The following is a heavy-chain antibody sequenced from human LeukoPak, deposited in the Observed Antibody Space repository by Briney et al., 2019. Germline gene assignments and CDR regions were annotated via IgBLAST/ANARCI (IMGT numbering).Heavy chain of an antibody. CDR1: GYTFTGYY. V-gene: IGHV1-2*02. CDR2: INPNSGGT. J-gene: IGHJ5*02. CDR3: ARGYCSSTSCSNWFDP. D-gene: IGHD2-2*01. Sequence: ASVKVSCKASGYTFTGYYMHWVRQAPGQGLEWMGWINPNSGGTNYAQKFQGRVTMTRDTSISTAYMELSRLRSDDTAAYYCARGYCSSTSCSNWFDPWGQGTLVTVSS.